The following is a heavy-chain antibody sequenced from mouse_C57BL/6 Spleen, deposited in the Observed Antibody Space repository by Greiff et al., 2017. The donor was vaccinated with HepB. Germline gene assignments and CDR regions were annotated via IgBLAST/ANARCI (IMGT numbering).Heavy chain of an antibody. J-gene: IGHJ2*01. CDR2: ISYDGSN. Sequence: VQLKESGPGLVKPSQSLSLTCSVTGYSITSGYYWNWIRQFPGNKLEWMGYISYDGSNNYNPSLKNRISITRDTSKNQFFLKLNSVTTEDTATYYCAREGFYYGSSDYFDYWGQGTTLTVSS. V-gene: IGHV3-6*01. CDR3: AREGFYYGSSDYFDY. D-gene: IGHD1-1*01. CDR1: GYSITSGYY.